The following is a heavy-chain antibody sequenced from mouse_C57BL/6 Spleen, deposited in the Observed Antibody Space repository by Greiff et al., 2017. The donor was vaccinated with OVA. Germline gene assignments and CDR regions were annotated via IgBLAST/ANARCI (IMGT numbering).Heavy chain of an antibody. Sequence: VQLKESGPGLVKPSQSLSLTCSVTGYSITSGYYWNWIRQFPGNKLEWMGYISYDGSNNYNPSLKNLISITRDTSKNQFFLKLNSVTTEDTATYYCARQGIYYYYDLFDYWGQGTTLTVSS. J-gene: IGHJ2*01. D-gene: IGHD2-4*01. CDR3: ARQGIYYYYDLFDY. CDR2: ISYDGSN. CDR1: GYSITSGYY. V-gene: IGHV3-6*01.